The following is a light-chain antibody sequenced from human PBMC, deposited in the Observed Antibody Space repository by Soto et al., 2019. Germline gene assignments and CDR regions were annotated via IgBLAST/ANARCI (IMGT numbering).Light chain of an antibody. J-gene: IGLJ1*01. CDR1: SSDFV. Sequence: QSVLTQPPSASGSPGQSVTISCTGTSSDFVSWYQHHPGKAPELMIYEVSKRPSGVPDRFSGSKSGNTASLTVSGLQAEDEADYYCSSYAGSNNYVFGTGTKVTVL. V-gene: IGLV2-8*01. CDR3: SSYAGSNNYV. CDR2: EVS.